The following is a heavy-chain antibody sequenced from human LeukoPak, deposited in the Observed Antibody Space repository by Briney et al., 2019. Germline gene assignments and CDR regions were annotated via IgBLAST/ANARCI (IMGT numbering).Heavy chain of an antibody. CDR2: ISSSSSYI. J-gene: IGHJ4*02. CDR3: ARDEIVGATIDY. D-gene: IGHD1-26*01. Sequence: GGSPRLSCAASGFTFSSYSMNWVRQAPGKGLEWVSSISSSSSYIYYADSVKGRFTTSRDNAKNSLYLQMNSLRAEDTAVYYCARDEIVGATIDYWGQGTLVTVSS. V-gene: IGHV3-21*01. CDR1: GFTFSSYS.